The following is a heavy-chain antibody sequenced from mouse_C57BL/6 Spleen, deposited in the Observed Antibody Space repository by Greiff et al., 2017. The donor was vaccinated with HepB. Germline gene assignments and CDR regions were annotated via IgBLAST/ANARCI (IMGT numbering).Heavy chain of an antibody. Sequence: VQLQQPGAELVKPGASVKMSCKASGYTFTSYWITWVKQRPGQGLEWIGDIYPGSGSTNYNEKFKSKATLTVDTSSSTAYMQLSSLTSEDSAVYYCARHGNYVSGYFDYWGQGTTLTVSS. D-gene: IGHD2-1*01. J-gene: IGHJ2*01. CDR2: IYPGSGST. CDR3: ARHGNYVSGYFDY. V-gene: IGHV1-55*01. CDR1: GYTFTSYW.